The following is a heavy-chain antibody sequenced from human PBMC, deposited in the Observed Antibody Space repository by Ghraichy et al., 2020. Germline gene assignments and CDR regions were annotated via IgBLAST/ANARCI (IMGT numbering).Heavy chain of an antibody. CDR3: ARDRLGFSQGGALQN. D-gene: IGHD4-11*01. Sequence: GGSLRLSCAASGFTFSSYWMSWVRQAPGKGLEWVANIKQDGSEKYYVDSVKGRFTISRDNAKNSLYLQMNSLRAEDTAVYYCARDRLGFSQGGALQNWGQGTLVTVSS. CDR1: GFTFSSYW. V-gene: IGHV3-7*01. J-gene: IGHJ4*02. CDR2: IKQDGSEK.